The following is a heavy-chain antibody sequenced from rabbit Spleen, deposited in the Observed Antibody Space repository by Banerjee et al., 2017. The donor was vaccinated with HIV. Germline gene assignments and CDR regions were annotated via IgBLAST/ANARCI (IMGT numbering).Heavy chain of an antibody. D-gene: IGHD4-1*01. CDR1: GFDFSGSA. CDR2: IYDGDGST. V-gene: IGHV1S47*01. Sequence: QEQLVESGGGLVQPEGSLALTCKASGFDFSGSAMCWVRQTPGKGPEWIACIYDGDGSTYYASWVNGRFTISRSTSLNTVTLQMTSLTAADTATYFCARDGISFVSTGWGITRLDLWGPGSLVTVS. CDR3: ARDGISFVSTGWGITRLDL. J-gene: IGHJ3*01.